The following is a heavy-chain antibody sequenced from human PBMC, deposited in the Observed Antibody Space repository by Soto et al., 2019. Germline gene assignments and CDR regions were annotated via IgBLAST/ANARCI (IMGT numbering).Heavy chain of an antibody. CDR2: IYYLGNT. Sequence: SETLSLTCTVSGGSIRSSSSYWGWVRQPPGKGLEWVGSIYYLGNTYYNPSLGSRATISVDTSKNQFSLNLRSVTAADTAVYYCATALATWSGYSKAHNWFHPWGQGTRVTVAS. V-gene: IGHV4-39*01. CDR3: ATALATWSGYSKAHNWFHP. D-gene: IGHD3-3*01. CDR1: GGSIRSSSSY. J-gene: IGHJ5*02.